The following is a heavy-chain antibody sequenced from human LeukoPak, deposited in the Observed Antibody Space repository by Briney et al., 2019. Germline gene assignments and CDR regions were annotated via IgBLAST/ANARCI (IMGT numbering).Heavy chain of an antibody. CDR3: ARQHPSGRGSGLDY. D-gene: IGHD2-15*01. Sequence: SETLSLTCTVSGGSISGYYWTWIRQPPGKRLEWIGYTYYSGTTNYNPSLMSRVTISVDTSKNQFSLKLSSVTAADTAVYYCARQHPSGRGSGLDYWGQGTLVTVSS. CDR1: GGSISGYY. J-gene: IGHJ4*02. CDR2: TYYSGTT. V-gene: IGHV4-59*08.